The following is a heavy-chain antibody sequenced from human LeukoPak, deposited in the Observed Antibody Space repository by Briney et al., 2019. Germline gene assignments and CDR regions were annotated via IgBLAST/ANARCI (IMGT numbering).Heavy chain of an antibody. Sequence: SETLSLTCTVSGGSISNYYWSWIRQPAGKGLEWIGRIYTSGSTNYNPSLNSRVTISVDTSKKQFSLKLTSVTAADTAVYCCARGALRYFDWLKKDYYYMDVWGKGTTVTISS. V-gene: IGHV4-4*07. CDR1: GGSISNYY. J-gene: IGHJ6*03. D-gene: IGHD3-9*01. CDR2: IYTSGST. CDR3: ARGALRYFDWLKKDYYYMDV.